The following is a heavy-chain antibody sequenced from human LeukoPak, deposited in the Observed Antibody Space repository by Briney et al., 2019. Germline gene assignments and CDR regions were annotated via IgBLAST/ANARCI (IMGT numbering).Heavy chain of an antibody. Sequence: GGSLRLSCAASGFSFSSYSMNWVRQAPGKGLEWVSAISGSGGSTYYADSVKGRFTISRDNSKNTLYLQMNSLRAEDTAVYYCAKDLGYTVEDAFDIWGQGTMVTVSS. D-gene: IGHD5-18*01. CDR1: GFSFSSYS. J-gene: IGHJ3*02. CDR2: ISGSGGST. CDR3: AKDLGYTVEDAFDI. V-gene: IGHV3-23*01.